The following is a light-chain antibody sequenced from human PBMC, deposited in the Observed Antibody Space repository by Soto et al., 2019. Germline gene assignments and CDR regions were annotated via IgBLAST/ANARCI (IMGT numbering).Light chain of an antibody. CDR2: KAS. CDR3: QQYNSYPWT. J-gene: IGKJ1*01. V-gene: IGKV1-5*03. CDR1: QSISSW. Sequence: DILMTQSPSTLSASVGDRVTITCRASQSISSWLAWYQQKPGKAPKLLIYKASSLESGLPSRFSGSGSETEFTLTISSLQPDDFAPYYCQQYNSYPWTFGQGTKVEIK.